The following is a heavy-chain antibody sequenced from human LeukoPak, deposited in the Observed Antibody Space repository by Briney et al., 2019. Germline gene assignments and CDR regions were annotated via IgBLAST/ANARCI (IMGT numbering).Heavy chain of an antibody. CDR1: GGSISGYY. V-gene: IGHV4-59*01. CDR3: ARVAEDFWSGYPGGVEPEYSYYYMDV. Sequence: SETLSLTCTVSGGSISGYYWTWIRQTPGKGLVWIWYMHYRGSTNYKPALKSRVSISIDTSGSQFSLKLRSVTAADTAVYYCARVAEDFWSGYPGGVEPEYSYYYMDVWGKGTTVTVSS. J-gene: IGHJ6*03. CDR2: MHYRGST. D-gene: IGHD3-3*01.